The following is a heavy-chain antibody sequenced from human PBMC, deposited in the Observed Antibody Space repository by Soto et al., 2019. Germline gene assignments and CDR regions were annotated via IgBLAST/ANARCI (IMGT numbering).Heavy chain of an antibody. V-gene: IGHV3-23*01. Sequence: PGGSLRLSCAASGFTFSSYAMSWVRQAPGKGLEWVSSISGSGDTTDYADSVKGRFTISRDNSKNTVYLQMNSLRAEDMAVYYCAKDKYYYHYWGQGTLVTSPQ. CDR1: GFTFSSYA. CDR2: ISGSGDTT. CDR3: AKDKYYYHY. J-gene: IGHJ4*02. D-gene: IGHD6-6*01.